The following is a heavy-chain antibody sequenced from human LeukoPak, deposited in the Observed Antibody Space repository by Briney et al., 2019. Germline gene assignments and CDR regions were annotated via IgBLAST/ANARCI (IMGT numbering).Heavy chain of an antibody. CDR2: INPNSGGT. D-gene: IGHD3-10*01. CDR1: GYTFTGYY. Sequence: ASVKVSCKASGYTFTGYYMHWARQAPGQGLEWMGWINPNSGGTNYAQKFQGRVTMTRDTSISTAYMELSRLRSDDTAVYYCASFSTAGLWLGERAFDIWGQGTMVTVSS. V-gene: IGHV1-2*02. CDR3: ASFSTAGLWLGERAFDI. J-gene: IGHJ3*02.